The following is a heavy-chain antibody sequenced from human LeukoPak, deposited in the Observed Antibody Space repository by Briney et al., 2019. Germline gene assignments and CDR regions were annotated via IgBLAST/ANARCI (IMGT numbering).Heavy chain of an antibody. CDR2: ISSSGSTI. CDR3: ARESTLVVVPAAILDP. V-gene: IGHV3-11*01. Sequence: GGSLRLSCAASGFTFSDYYMSWIRQAPGKGLEWVSYISSSGSTIYYADSVKGRFTISRDNAKNSLYLQMNSLRAEDTAVYYCARESTLVVVPAAILDPWGQGTLVTVS. CDR1: GFTFSDYY. J-gene: IGHJ5*02. D-gene: IGHD2-2*02.